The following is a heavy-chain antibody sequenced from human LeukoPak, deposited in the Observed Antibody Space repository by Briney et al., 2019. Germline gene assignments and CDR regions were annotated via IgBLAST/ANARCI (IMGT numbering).Heavy chain of an antibody. Sequence: ASVKVSCKASGYTFTGYYMHWVRQAPGQGLEWMGWINPNSGGTNYAQKFQGWVTMTRDTSISTAYMELSRLRSDDTAVYYCARDMCSSTSCYAGEYFDYWGQGTLVTVPS. CDR1: GYTFTGYY. CDR2: INPNSGGT. CDR3: ARDMCSSTSCYAGEYFDY. V-gene: IGHV1-2*04. D-gene: IGHD2-2*01. J-gene: IGHJ4*02.